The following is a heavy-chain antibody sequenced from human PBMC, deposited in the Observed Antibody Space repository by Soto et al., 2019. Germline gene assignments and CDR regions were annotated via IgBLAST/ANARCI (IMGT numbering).Heavy chain of an antibody. D-gene: IGHD4-4*01. CDR3: ATFPTYYYYGMEV. CDR2: ISSSSSTI. CDR1: GFTFSSYS. Sequence: GGSLRLSCAASGFTFSSYSMNWVRQAPGKGLEWVSYISSSSSTIYYADSVKGRFTISRDNAKTSLYLQMNSLRDEDTAVYYCATFPTYYYYGMEVWDQETTLTVSS. V-gene: IGHV3-48*02. J-gene: IGHJ6*02.